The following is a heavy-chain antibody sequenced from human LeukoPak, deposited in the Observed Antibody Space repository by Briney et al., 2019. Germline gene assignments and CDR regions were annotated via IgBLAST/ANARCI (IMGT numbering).Heavy chain of an antibody. CDR3: ANLEDIVVVVAYGMDV. CDR2: ITSSGGGK. D-gene: IGHD2-15*01. Sequence: PGGSLRLSCAASGFTFSSYAMTWVRQAPGKGLEWVSTITSSGGGKYYAGSVKGRFTISRDNSKSTLYLQMNSLRDEDTAVYYCANLEDIVVVVAYGMDVWGQGTTVTVSS. J-gene: IGHJ6*02. V-gene: IGHV3-23*01. CDR1: GFTFSSYA.